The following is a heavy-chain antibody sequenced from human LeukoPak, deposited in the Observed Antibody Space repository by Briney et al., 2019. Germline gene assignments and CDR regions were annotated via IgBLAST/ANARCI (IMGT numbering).Heavy chain of an antibody. CDR3: ARVRTIFGVVIISPRVDY. CDR2: IYLSGST. CDR1: GYSISSGYY. D-gene: IGHD3-3*01. Sequence: PSETLSLTCTVSGYSISSGYYWGWIRQPPGKGRGWIGIIYLSGSTYYNPSITSRVTISVDTSKNPFSLKLSSVTAADTGVYYCARVRTIFGVVIISPRVDYWGQGTLVTVSS. V-gene: IGHV4-38-2*02. J-gene: IGHJ4*02.